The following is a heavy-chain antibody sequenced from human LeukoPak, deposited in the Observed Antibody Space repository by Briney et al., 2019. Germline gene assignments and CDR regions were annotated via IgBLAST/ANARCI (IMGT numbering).Heavy chain of an antibody. V-gene: IGHV5-51*01. D-gene: IGHD3-10*01. J-gene: IGHJ4*02. Sequence: GESLKISCKGSGHSFTSYCIGWARQMPGTSLECMGIIYPGDSDTRYSPSFQGQVTISADKSISTAYLQWSSLKASDTAMYYCATGRSFSGSYWDYWGQGTLVTVSS. CDR1: GHSFTSYC. CDR3: ATGRSFSGSYWDY. CDR2: IYPGDSDT.